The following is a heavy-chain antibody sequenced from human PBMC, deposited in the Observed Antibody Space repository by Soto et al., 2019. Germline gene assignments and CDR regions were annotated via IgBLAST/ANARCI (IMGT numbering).Heavy chain of an antibody. J-gene: IGHJ4*02. Sequence: EVQLVESGGGLVKPGGSLRLSCAASGFTFSSYSMNWVRQAPGKGLEWVSSISSSSGYIYYADSVKGRFTISRDNAKNSLYLQMNSLRAEDTAVYYCARGGSDYYGSAVGRAEVFDYWGQGTLVTVSS. D-gene: IGHD3-10*01. CDR1: GFTFSSYS. CDR2: ISSSSGYI. CDR3: ARGGSDYYGSAVGRAEVFDY. V-gene: IGHV3-21*01.